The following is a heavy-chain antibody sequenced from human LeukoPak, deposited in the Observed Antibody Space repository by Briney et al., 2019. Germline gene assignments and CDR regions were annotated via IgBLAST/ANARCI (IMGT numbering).Heavy chain of an antibody. Sequence: SGGSLRLSCVASGFTFSSYAMHWVRQAPGKGLEWVAVIWYDGSNKYYADSVKGRFTISRDNSKNTLYLQMNSLRAEDTAVYYCARDRSRGDYKYFQHWGQGTLVTVSS. CDR3: ARDRSRGDYKYFQH. V-gene: IGHV3-33*01. CDR1: GFTFSSYA. J-gene: IGHJ1*01. CDR2: IWYDGSNK. D-gene: IGHD4-17*01.